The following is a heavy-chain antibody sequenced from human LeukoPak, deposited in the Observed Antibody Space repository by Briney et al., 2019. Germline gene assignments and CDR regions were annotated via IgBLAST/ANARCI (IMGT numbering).Heavy chain of an antibody. Sequence: ASVSVSCKASGYTFTGYYMHWVRQAPGQGLEWMGWINPNSGGTNYAQKFQGRVTMTRDTSISTAYMELSRLRSDDTAVYYCARESSITMVRGVIITLDYWGQGTLVTVSS. CDR3: ARESSITMVRGVIITLDY. V-gene: IGHV1-2*02. CDR1: GYTFTGYY. D-gene: IGHD3-10*01. J-gene: IGHJ4*02. CDR2: INPNSGGT.